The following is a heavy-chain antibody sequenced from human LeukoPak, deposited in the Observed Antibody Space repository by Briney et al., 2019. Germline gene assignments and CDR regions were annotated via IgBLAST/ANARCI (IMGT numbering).Heavy chain of an antibody. Sequence: PGRSLRLSCAASGLSLSSYGMHWVRQAPGKGLEWVAVISYDGSSKYYADSVKGRFTISRDNSKNTLYLQMNSLRAEDTAVYYCAKDRPLYSGSQHFDYWGQGTLVTVSS. CDR2: ISYDGSSK. CDR3: AKDRPLYSGSQHFDY. CDR1: GLSLSSYG. D-gene: IGHD1-26*01. V-gene: IGHV3-30*18. J-gene: IGHJ4*02.